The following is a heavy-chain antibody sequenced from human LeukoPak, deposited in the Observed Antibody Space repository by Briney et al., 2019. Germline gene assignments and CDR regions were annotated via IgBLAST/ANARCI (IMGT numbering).Heavy chain of an antibody. CDR2: IYYSGST. V-gene: IGHV4-39*07. Sequence: PSETLSLTCTVSGGSISSSSYYWGWIRQPPGKGLEWIGSIYYSGSTYYNPSLKSRVTISVDTSKNQFSLKLSSVTAADTAVYYCARGVTNILTYHSYYFDYWGQGTLVTVSS. CDR3: ARGVTNILTYHSYYFDY. D-gene: IGHD3-9*01. J-gene: IGHJ4*02. CDR1: GGSISSSSYY.